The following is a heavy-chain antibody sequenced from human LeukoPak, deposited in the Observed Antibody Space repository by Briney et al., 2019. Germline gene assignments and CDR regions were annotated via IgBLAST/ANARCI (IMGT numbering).Heavy chain of an antibody. J-gene: IGHJ4*02. Sequence: GGSLRLSCVASGFTFSSYLMHWVRRAPGKGLAWVSRVNNDGSDTWYADCVKGRFTISRDNAKNTLYLQMNSLRAEDTAVYYCVRDRDGYNFWGQGTLVTVSS. CDR1: GFTFSSYL. D-gene: IGHD5-24*01. CDR2: VNNDGSDT. V-gene: IGHV3-74*01. CDR3: VRDRDGYNF.